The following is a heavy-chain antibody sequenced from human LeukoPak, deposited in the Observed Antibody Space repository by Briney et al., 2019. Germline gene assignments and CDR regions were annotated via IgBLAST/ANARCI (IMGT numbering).Heavy chain of an antibody. Sequence: GGSLRLSCAASGFSLKTYNMNWVRQAPGKGLEWVSSMTSSRYIYYADSVKGRFTISRDDANNLVFLQMHSLRAEDKAIYYCTRDQFFDYDNDDAFDVWGQGTKVIVSS. CDR1: GFSLKTYN. CDR2: MTSSRYI. D-gene: IGHD3-22*01. J-gene: IGHJ3*01. V-gene: IGHV3-21*04. CDR3: TRDQFFDYDNDDAFDV.